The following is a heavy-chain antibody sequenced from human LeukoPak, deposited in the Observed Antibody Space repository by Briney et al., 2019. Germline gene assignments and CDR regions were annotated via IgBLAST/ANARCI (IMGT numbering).Heavy chain of an antibody. D-gene: IGHD3-3*01. CDR3: ARGYYDFWSGTYFDY. CDR2: IYSGGST. Sequence: GGSLRPSCAASGFTVSSNYMSWVRQAPGKGLEWVSVIYSGGSTYYADSVKGRFTISRDNSKNTLYLQMNSLRAEDTAVYYCARGYYDFWSGTYFDYWGQGTLVTVSS. J-gene: IGHJ4*02. V-gene: IGHV3-53*01. CDR1: GFTVSSNY.